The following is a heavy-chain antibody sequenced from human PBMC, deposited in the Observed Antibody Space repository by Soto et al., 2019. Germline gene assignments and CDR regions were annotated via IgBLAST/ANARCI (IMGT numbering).Heavy chain of an antibody. CDR2: INPSGGST. CDR1: GYTFTSYY. J-gene: IGHJ4*02. D-gene: IGHD1-26*01. Sequence: ASVTVSCTASGYTFTSYYMRWVRQAPGQGLEWMGIINPSGGSTSYAQKFQGRVTMTRDTSTSTVYMELSSLRSEDTAVYYCAAAPRIVGAPSSRFDYWGQGTLVTVSS. CDR3: AAAPRIVGAPSSRFDY. V-gene: IGHV1-46*01.